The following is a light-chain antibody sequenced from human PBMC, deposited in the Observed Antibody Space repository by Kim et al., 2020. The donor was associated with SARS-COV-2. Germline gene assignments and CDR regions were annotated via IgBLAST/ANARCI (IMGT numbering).Light chain of an antibody. CDR3: AAWDDSPSGNVV. CDR1: SSNIGSNY. J-gene: IGLJ2*01. V-gene: IGLV1-47*01. Sequence: QSVLTQPPSASGTPGQRVTISCSGSSSNIGSNYVYWYQQLPGTAPKLLIYKNNQRPSGVPDRFSGSKSGTSASLAISGLRSEDEADYYCAAWDDSPSGNVVFGGGTQLTVL. CDR2: KNN.